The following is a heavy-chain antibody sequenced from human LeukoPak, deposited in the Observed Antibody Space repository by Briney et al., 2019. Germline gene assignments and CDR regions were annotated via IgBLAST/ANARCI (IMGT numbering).Heavy chain of an antibody. CDR1: GFTFGSYG. CDR3: AKGGTSSSWYYFDY. Sequence: PGGSLRLSCAASGFTFGSYGMHWVRQAPGKGLEWVAFIRYDGSNKYYADSVKGRFTISRDNSKNTLYLQMNSLRAEDTAVYYCAKGGTSSSWYYFDYWGQGTLVTVSS. J-gene: IGHJ4*02. D-gene: IGHD6-13*01. CDR2: IRYDGSNK. V-gene: IGHV3-30*02.